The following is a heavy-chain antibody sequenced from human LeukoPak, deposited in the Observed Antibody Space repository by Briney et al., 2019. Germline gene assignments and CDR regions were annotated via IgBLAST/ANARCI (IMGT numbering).Heavy chain of an antibody. D-gene: IGHD2-8*01. CDR3: ARFPYCTNGVCPPA. J-gene: IGHJ4*02. CDR2: MNPNSGNT. V-gene: IGHV1-8*01. Sequence: ASVKVSCKASGYTFTSYDINWVRQATGQGLEWMGRMNPNSGNTGYAQKFQGRVTMTRNTSISTAYMELSSLRSEDTAVYYCARFPYCTNGVCPPAWGQGTLVTVSS. CDR1: GYTFTSYD.